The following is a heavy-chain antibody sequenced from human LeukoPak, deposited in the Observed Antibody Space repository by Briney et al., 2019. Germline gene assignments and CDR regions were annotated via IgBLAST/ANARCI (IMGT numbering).Heavy chain of an antibody. V-gene: IGHV3-23*01. CDR2: ISGSGDSA. CDR1: GFTFSSFA. D-gene: IGHD5-24*01. CDR3: ARAPLVLQFRWWFDP. Sequence: SGFTFSSFAISWVRQDPGRRLEGVSAISGSGDSAYFADSGKGRVTISRDNSTSTLYLQMNSLRAEDTAVYHCARAPLVLQFRWWFDPWGQGTLVIVSS. J-gene: IGHJ5*02.